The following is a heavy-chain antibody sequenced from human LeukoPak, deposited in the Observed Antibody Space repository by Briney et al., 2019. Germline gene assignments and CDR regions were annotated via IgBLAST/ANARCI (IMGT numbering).Heavy chain of an antibody. Sequence: AGGSLRLSCAASGFTSRDAAMTWVRQAPGKGLEWVSLISYNGANSYYADSVKGRFTISRDNSRNTLSLQMNNLRVEDTAIYYCAKDIQLSTWGLGTMVTVSS. J-gene: IGHJ3*01. V-gene: IGHV3-23*01. D-gene: IGHD5-24*01. CDR2: ISYNGANS. CDR3: AKDIQLST. CDR1: GFTSRDAA.